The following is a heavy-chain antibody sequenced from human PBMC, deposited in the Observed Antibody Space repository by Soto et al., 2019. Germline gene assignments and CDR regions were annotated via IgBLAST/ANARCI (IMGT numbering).Heavy chain of an antibody. Sequence: GGSLRLSCAASGFTFSNAWMSWVRQAPGKGLEWVGRIKSKTDGGTTDYAGPVKGRFTISREDSKNTLYLQMNSLKTEDTAVDYCTTDLIWFGERQGYYFDYWGQGTLVTVSS. CDR2: IKSKTDGGTT. D-gene: IGHD3-10*01. J-gene: IGHJ4*02. CDR1: GFTFSNAW. V-gene: IGHV3-15*01. CDR3: TTDLIWFGERQGYYFDY.